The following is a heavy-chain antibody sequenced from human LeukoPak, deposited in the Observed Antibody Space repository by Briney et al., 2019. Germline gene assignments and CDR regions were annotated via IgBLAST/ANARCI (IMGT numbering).Heavy chain of an antibody. Sequence: ASVKVSCKASGGTFSSYAISWVRQAPGQGLEWMGWISAYNGNTNYAQKLQGRVTMTTDTSTSTAYMELRSLRSDDTAVYYCARGGDGDILTGLVFDYWGQGTLVTDSS. D-gene: IGHD3-9*01. V-gene: IGHV1-18*01. CDR1: GGTFSSYA. CDR3: ARGGDGDILTGLVFDY. CDR2: ISAYNGNT. J-gene: IGHJ4*02.